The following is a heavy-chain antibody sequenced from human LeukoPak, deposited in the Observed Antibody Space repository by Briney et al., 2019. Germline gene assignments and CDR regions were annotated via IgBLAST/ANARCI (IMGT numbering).Heavy chain of an antibody. J-gene: IGHJ4*02. Sequence: GGSLRLSCVASGFIFSNYDMRWVRQAPGKGLEWVSSISGSGRSTYYAESVKGRFTISRDNSKNTLDLHMYSLRAEDTAVYYCAKDSALWGQGTLVTDAS. CDR1: GFIFSNYD. CDR3: AKDSAL. D-gene: IGHD3-10*01. CDR2: ISGSGRST. V-gene: IGHV3-23*01.